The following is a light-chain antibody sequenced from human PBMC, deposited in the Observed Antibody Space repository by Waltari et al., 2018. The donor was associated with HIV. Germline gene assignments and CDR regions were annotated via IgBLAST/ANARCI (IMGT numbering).Light chain of an antibody. CDR2: DDG. CDR1: NIGSTS. J-gene: IGLJ2*01. Sequence: SYVLTQPPSVSVAPGKAATISCGVNNIGSTSVHWYQQKPVQAPVLVSYDDGDGPAGIPERFTGSNSGNTATLTIARVEAGDEAHYYCQVWDITSDRPVFGGGTKLTVL. CDR3: QVWDITSDRPV. V-gene: IGLV3-21*03.